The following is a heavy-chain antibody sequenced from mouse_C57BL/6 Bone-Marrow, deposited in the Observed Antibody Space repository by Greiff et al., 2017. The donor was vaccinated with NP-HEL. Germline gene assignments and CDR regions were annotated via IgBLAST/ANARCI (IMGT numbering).Heavy chain of an antibody. CDR2: ISDGGSYT. D-gene: IGHD1-1*01. CDR1: GFTFSSYA. CDR3: ARDRSGVAKGDYYAMDY. V-gene: IGHV5-4*01. J-gene: IGHJ4*01. Sequence: EVKLEESGGGLVKPGGSLKLSCAASGFTFSSYAMSWVRQTPEKRLEWVATISDGGSYTYYPDNGKGRFTISRDNAKNNLYLQMSHLKSEDTAMYYCARDRSGVAKGDYYAMDYWGQGTSVTVSS.